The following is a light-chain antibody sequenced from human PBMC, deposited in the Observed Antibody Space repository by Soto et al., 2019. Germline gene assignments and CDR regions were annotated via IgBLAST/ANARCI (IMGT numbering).Light chain of an antibody. Sequence: QSVLTQPPSASGTPGQRVTISCSGRSANIGNNFVCWYQQLPGTAPKLLIYSNSQRPSGVPDRFSGSKSGTSASLAISGLQSEDEADYYCAAWDDSLNAYVFGTGTKATV. V-gene: IGLV1-44*01. CDR3: AAWDDSLNAYV. CDR1: SANIGNNF. CDR2: SNS. J-gene: IGLJ1*01.